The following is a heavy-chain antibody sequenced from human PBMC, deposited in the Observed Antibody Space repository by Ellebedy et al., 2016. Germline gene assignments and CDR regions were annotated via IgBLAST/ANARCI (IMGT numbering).Heavy chain of an antibody. Sequence: GGSLRLSCAASGFTFSSYGMHWVRQAPGKGLEWVAVIWYDGSNKYYADSVKGRFIISRDNSKNTLYLQMNSLRTEDTAVYYCAGEAGLTGTQHIPDHWGQGTLVTVSS. CDR3: AGEAGLTGTQHIPDH. J-gene: IGHJ5*02. CDR2: IWYDGSNK. D-gene: IGHD3-9*01. V-gene: IGHV3-33*01. CDR1: GFTFSSYG.